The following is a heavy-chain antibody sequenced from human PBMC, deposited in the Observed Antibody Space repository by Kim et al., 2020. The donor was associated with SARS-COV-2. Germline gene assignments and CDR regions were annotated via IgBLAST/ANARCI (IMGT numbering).Heavy chain of an antibody. J-gene: IGHJ4*02. CDR3: TTEVLLWFGELGGY. Sequence: AAPVKGRFTISRDDSKNTLYLQMNSLKTEDTAVYYCTTEVLLWFGELGGYWGQGTLVTVSS. D-gene: IGHD3-10*01. V-gene: IGHV3-15*01.